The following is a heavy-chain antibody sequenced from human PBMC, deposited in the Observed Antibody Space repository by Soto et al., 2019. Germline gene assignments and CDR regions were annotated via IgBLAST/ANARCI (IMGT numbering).Heavy chain of an antibody. CDR2: LSGSGGST. V-gene: IGHV3-23*01. J-gene: IGHJ4*02. CDR3: AKVWRGIGVVPAAPN. D-gene: IGHD2-2*01. Sequence: EVQLLESGGGLEHPGGSLRLSCVGSGHTFHNYAMTWVRQAPGKGLEWVSGLSGSGGSTYYADSVRGRFTISRDDSKNTLYLKMNGLGAEDTAVYYGAKVWRGIGVVPAAPNWGQGTLVTVSS. CDR1: GHTFHNYA.